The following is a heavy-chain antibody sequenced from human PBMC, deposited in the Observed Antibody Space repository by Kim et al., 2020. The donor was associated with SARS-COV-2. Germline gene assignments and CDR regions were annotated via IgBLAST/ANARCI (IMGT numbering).Heavy chain of an antibody. V-gene: IGHV3-48*02. CDR3: ARDGNEVKIFDY. D-gene: IGHD1-1*01. Sequence: SVKSRFTSSRNNAKNSLYLQMNRLREEDTAVYYCARDGNEVKIFDYWGQGTLVTVSS. J-gene: IGHJ4*02.